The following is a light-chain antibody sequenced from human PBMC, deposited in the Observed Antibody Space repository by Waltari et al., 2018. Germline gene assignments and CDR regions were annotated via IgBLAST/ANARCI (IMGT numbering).Light chain of an antibody. V-gene: IGLV2-14*01. J-gene: IGLJ2*01. Sequence: QSALTHPPSVSGSPGPSVTIFCAGTSHDVGGYNSVSWYQEHPGQAPRVIIYDVSDRPSGVSDRFSGSKSGNTASLTISGLQAEDEADYYCSSQSSNDVVLFGGGTKLTVL. CDR3: SSQSSNDVVL. CDR1: SHDVGGYNS. CDR2: DVS.